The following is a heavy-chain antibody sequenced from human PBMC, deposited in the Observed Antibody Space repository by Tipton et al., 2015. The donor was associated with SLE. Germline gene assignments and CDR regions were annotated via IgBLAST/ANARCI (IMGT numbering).Heavy chain of an antibody. Sequence: TLSLTCAVYGGSFSGNFWSWMRQSPGRGLEWIGYSYYSGTTNSNPSLKSRVTISVDTSKNQFSLKLSSVTAADTAVYYCARLNVGYSYGSYYFDYWGQGTLVTVSS. V-gene: IGHV4-59*01. CDR3: ARLNVGYSYGSYYFDY. CDR1: GGSFSGNF. D-gene: IGHD5-18*01. CDR2: SYYSGTT. J-gene: IGHJ4*02.